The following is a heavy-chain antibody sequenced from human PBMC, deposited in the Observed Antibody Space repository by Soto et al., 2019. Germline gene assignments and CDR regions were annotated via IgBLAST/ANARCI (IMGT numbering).Heavy chain of an antibody. CDR3: AREGTHSSSWYRNYGMDV. Sequence: SLKVSCTASRGTCSSYAISWVRQAPGQGREWMGGIIPIFGTANYGQKFQGRVTITADESTSTAYTELRRLRSEDTAVYYCAREGTHSSSWYRNYGMDVWGQGTAVTVPS. V-gene: IGHV1-69*13. J-gene: IGHJ6*02. D-gene: IGHD6-13*01. CDR1: RGTCSSYA. CDR2: IIPIFGTA.